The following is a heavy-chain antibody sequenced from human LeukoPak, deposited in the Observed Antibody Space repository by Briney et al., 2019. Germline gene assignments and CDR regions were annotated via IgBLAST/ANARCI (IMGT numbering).Heavy chain of an antibody. CDR1: GASISSYY. D-gene: IGHD6-19*01. Sequence: PSETLSLTCTASGASISSYYWSWIRQPPGKGLEWIGYVYNSGNTDYNPSLKSRVTISVDTSKKQFSLRVSSVTAADTAVYYCARALYSSGWYRGEYYFDYWGQGTLVTVSS. CDR3: ARALYSSGWYRGEYYFDY. CDR2: VYNSGNT. J-gene: IGHJ4*02. V-gene: IGHV4-59*01.